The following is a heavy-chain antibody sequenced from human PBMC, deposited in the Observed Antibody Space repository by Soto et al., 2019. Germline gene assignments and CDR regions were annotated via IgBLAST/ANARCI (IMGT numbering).Heavy chain of an antibody. CDR3: ARGSRDYDFWSGYYGNDAFDI. V-gene: IGHV1-69*13. Sequence: SVKVSCKASGGTFSSYAISWVRQAPGQGLEWMGGIIPIFGTANYAQKFQGRVTITADESTSTAYMELSSLRSEDTAVYYCARGSRDYDFWSGYYGNDAFDIWGQGTMVTVSS. CDR1: GGTFSSYA. CDR2: IIPIFGTA. J-gene: IGHJ3*02. D-gene: IGHD3-3*01.